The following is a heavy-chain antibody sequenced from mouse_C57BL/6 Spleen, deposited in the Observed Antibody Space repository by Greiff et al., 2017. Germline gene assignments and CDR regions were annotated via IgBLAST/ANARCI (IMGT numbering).Heavy chain of an antibody. CDR2: IYPGDGDT. CDR3: AREGFDLAWFAY. J-gene: IGHJ3*01. Sequence: QVQLQQSGAELVKPGASVKISCKASGYAFSSYWMNWVKQRPGKGLEWIGQIYPGDGDTNYNGKFKGKATLTADKSSSTAYMQLSSLTSEDSAVYFCAREGFDLAWFAYWGQGTLVTVSA. CDR1: GYAFSSYW. V-gene: IGHV1-80*01.